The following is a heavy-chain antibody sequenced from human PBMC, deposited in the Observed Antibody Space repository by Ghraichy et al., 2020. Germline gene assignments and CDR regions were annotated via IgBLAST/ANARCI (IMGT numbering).Heavy chain of an antibody. CDR1: GFTFSDHY. CDR2: TRNKANSYTI. Sequence: GGSLRLSCAASGFTFSDHYMDWVRQAPGKGLEWVGRTRNKANSYTIEYAASVKGRFTISRDDSKSSLYLQMNSLKTEDTAVYYCARGKGGVVAPPWSYYYYGRAVWGQGTTVTVSS. V-gene: IGHV3-72*01. CDR3: ARGKGGVVAPPWSYYYYGRAV. D-gene: IGHD2-2*01. J-gene: IGHJ6*02.